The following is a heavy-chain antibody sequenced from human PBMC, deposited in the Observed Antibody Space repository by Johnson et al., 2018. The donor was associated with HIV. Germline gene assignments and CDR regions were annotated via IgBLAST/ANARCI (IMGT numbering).Heavy chain of an antibody. Sequence: QVQLVESGGGVVQPGRSLRLSCAASGFTFSSYTMHWVRQAPGKGLEWVAVISYAGSTKYYADSVKGRFTISRDNSKKTRYLQMNSLRAEDTAVYYWARGGQLSISGGAFDIWGQGTMVTVSS. CDR1: GFTFSSYT. CDR2: ISYAGSTK. CDR3: ARGGQLSISGGAFDI. V-gene: IGHV3-30*04. J-gene: IGHJ3*02. D-gene: IGHD6-6*01.